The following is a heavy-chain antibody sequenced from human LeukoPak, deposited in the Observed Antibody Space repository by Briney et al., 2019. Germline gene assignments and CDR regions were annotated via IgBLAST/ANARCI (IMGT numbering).Heavy chain of an antibody. Sequence: SETLSLTCTVSGGSISGGGYYWSWIRQHPGKGLEWIGYIYYSGSTYYNPSLKSRVTISVDTSKNQFSLKLSSVTAADTAVYYCARATEGSDAFDIWGQGTMVTVSS. CDR3: ARATEGSDAFDI. J-gene: IGHJ3*02. V-gene: IGHV4-31*03. D-gene: IGHD5-12*01. CDR2: IYYSGST. CDR1: GGSISGGGYY.